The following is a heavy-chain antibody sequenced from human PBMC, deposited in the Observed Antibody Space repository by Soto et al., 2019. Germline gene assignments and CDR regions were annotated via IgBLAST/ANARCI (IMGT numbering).Heavy chain of an antibody. J-gene: IGHJ5*02. CDR2: ISAYNGNT. D-gene: IGHD3-3*01. CDR1: GYTFTSYG. Sequence: ASVKVSCKASGYTFTSYGISWVRQAPGQGLEWMGWISAYNGNTNYAQKLQGRVTMTTDTSTSTAYMELRSLRSDDTAVYYCARERSVRIFGVAVRNNWFDPWGQGTLVTVSS. CDR3: ARERSVRIFGVAVRNNWFDP. V-gene: IGHV1-18*01.